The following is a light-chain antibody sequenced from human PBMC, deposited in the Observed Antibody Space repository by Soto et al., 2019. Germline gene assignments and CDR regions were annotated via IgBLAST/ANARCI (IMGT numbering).Light chain of an antibody. Sequence: EIVMTQSPATLSVSPGERATLSCRASQSVSSSYLAWYQQKPGQAPRLLIYDASKRATAIPVRFSGSGSGTDFTLTISSLEPEDFAVYYCQQRNVWPPITFGQGTRLEIK. J-gene: IGKJ5*01. CDR1: QSVSSSY. CDR3: QQRNVWPPIT. V-gene: IGKV3D-20*02. CDR2: DAS.